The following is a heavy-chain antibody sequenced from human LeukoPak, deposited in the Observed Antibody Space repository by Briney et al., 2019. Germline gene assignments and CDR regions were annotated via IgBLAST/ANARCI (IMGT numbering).Heavy chain of an antibody. Sequence: SETLSLTCAVSGYSISSGYYWGWTRQPPGKGLEWTGSIYHSGSTYYNPSLKSRVTISVDTSKNQFSLKLSSVTAADTAVYYCARLISGSSGYYHYYYYYYYMDVWGKGTTVTVSS. V-gene: IGHV4-38-2*01. J-gene: IGHJ6*03. CDR3: ARLISGSSGYYHYYYYYYYMDV. CDR1: GYSISSGYY. D-gene: IGHD3-22*01. CDR2: IYHSGST.